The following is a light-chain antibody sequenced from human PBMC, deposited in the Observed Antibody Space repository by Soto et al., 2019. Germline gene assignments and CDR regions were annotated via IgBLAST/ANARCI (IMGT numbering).Light chain of an antibody. CDR3: QRYNNWPT. CDR1: QSLSSD. J-gene: IGKJ1*01. CDR2: GAS. V-gene: IGKV3-15*01. Sequence: EIVMTQSPATLSVSPGERATLSCRASQSLSSDLAWYQQKPGQAPRLLIYGASTRATGVPARFSGSGSGTEFTLTNSSLQSEDFAVYWCQRYNNWPTFGQGTKVEIK.